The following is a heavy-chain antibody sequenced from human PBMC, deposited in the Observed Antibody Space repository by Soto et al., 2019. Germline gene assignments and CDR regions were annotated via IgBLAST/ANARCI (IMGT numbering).Heavy chain of an antibody. CDR1: GFTFSDYY. V-gene: IGHV3-11*01. D-gene: IGHD6-19*01. Sequence: GGSLRLSCAASGFTFSDYYISWIRQAPGKGLEWVSYISSSGSTIYYADSVKGRFTISRDNAKNSLYLQMKSLRAEDTAVYYCARDKQWLVRGWFDPWGQRTLVPVSS. J-gene: IGHJ5*02. CDR3: ARDKQWLVRGWFDP. CDR2: ISSSGSTI.